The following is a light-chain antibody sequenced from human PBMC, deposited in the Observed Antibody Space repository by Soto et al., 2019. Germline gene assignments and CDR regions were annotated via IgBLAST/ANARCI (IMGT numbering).Light chain of an antibody. J-gene: IGKJ1*01. CDR3: QQTDNTPWT. V-gene: IGKV1-39*01. CDR2: AAS. CDR1: QSISSS. Sequence: IQMTQSPSSLSAFVGDRVTITCRASQSISSSLNWYEQKPGKAPQLLIYAASSLQSGVPSRFSGSGSGTDFTLTISSLQPEDSATYYCQQTDNTPWTFGQGTKVEIK.